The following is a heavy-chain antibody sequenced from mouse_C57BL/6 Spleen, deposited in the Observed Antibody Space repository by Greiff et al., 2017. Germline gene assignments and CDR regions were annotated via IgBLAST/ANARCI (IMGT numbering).Heavy chain of an antibody. CDR3: ARSDGYYVGFAY. Sequence: VQLQQSGAELVKPGASVKISCKASGYAFSSYWMHWVKQRPGKGLEWIGQIYPGDGDTNYNGKFKGKATLTADKSSSTAYMQLSILTAEDSAVDYCARSDGYYVGFAYWVQGTLVTVSA. D-gene: IGHD2-3*01. CDR1: GYAFSSYW. V-gene: IGHV1-80*01. CDR2: IYPGDGDT. J-gene: IGHJ3*01.